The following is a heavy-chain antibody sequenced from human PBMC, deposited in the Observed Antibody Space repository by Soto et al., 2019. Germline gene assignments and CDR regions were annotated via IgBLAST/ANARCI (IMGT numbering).Heavy chain of an antibody. J-gene: IGHJ4*02. CDR1: GFSFSSYV. V-gene: IGHV3-23*01. CDR2: ISGSGGRT. Sequence: PGGSLRLSCAASGFSFSSYVTNWVRQAPGKGREWVSAISGSGGRTYYADSVKGRFTISRDNSKNTLYLQMNSLRAEDTAVYYCARRNGSYAFTCHDYWGQGTLVTVSS. CDR3: ARRNGSYAFTCHDY. D-gene: IGHD1-26*01.